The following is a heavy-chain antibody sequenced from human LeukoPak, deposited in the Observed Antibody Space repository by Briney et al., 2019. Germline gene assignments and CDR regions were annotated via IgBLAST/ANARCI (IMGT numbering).Heavy chain of an antibody. V-gene: IGHV4-59*01. J-gene: IGHJ4*02. CDR3: VRVGRSLHWNPDF. D-gene: IGHD1-1*01. Sequence: PSETLSLTCAVSGGSMNDYYWGCIRQPPGKGLELIGYISYSGKSNSNPSLKSRVTMSVDMSKNQFSLKLASVTAADTAVYYCVRVGRSLHWNPDFWGLGTLVTVSS. CDR2: ISYSGKS. CDR1: GGSMNDYY.